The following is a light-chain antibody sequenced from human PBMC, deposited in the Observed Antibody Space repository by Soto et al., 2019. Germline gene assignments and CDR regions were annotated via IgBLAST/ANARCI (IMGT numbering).Light chain of an antibody. Sequence: DIQMTQSPSTLSASVGDRVTITCRASQSISSWLAWYQQKPGKAPKLLIYDASSLESGVPSRFSGSGSGTDFTLTISGLQPEDLATYYCQSYNTARPTFGQGTRLEIK. CDR1: QSISSW. J-gene: IGKJ5*01. V-gene: IGKV1-5*01. CDR2: DAS. CDR3: QSYNTARPT.